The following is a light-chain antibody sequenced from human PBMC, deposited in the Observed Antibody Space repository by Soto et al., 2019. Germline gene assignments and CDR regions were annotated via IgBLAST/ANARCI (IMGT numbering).Light chain of an antibody. CDR1: QSVSSSF. CDR3: QQYGSSPPMYT. J-gene: IGKJ2*01. CDR2: GAS. Sequence: EIVLTQSPGTLSLSPGERATLSCRASQSVSSSFLAWYQQKPAQAPRLLIYGASSRAAGIPDRFSGSGSGTDFTLTISRLEPEDFAVYYCQQYGSSPPMYTFGQGTKLEIK. V-gene: IGKV3-20*01.